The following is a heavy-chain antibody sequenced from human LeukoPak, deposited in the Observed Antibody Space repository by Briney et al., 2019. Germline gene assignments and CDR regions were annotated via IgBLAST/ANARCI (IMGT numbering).Heavy chain of an antibody. J-gene: IGHJ6*04. CDR1: GFTFSSYS. CDR3: ARDAPLRGYYGMDV. Sequence: GRSLRLSCAASGFTFSSYSVNWVRQDAGKSLEWVSSISSSSSYLYHADSVKGRFTISRDNAKNSLYLQMNSLRAEDTAVYYCARDAPLRGYYGMDVWGRGTTVTVSS. CDR2: ISSSSSYL. V-gene: IGHV3-21*01.